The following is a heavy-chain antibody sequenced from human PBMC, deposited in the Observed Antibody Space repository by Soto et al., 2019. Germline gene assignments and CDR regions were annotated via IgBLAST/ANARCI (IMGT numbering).Heavy chain of an antibody. V-gene: IGHV1-58*01. Sequence: SVKVSCKASGFTFTSSSVQRVRQARGQRLEWIGWITVGTGNTNYAQKFQERVTITRDMSTSTAYMELSNLRSEDTAVYCRAAGDSSGYYGGWGQGTQVTVSS. D-gene: IGHD3-22*01. CDR2: ITVGTGNT. CDR3: AAGDSSGYYGG. J-gene: IGHJ4*02. CDR1: GFTFTSSS.